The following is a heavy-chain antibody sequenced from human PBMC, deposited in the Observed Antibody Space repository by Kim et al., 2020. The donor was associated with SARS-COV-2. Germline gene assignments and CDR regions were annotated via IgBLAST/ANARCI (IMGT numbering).Heavy chain of an antibody. V-gene: IGHV3-11*06. J-gene: IGHJ4*02. CDR3: ARALRIYSSSSYTFFEDY. Sequence: KGRFTISRDNAKNSLYLQMNSLRAEDTAVYYCARALRIYSSSSYTFFEDYWGQGTLVTVSS. D-gene: IGHD6-6*01.